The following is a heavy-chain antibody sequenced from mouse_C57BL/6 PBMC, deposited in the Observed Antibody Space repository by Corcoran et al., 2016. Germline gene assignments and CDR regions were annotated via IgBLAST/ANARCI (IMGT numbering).Heavy chain of an antibody. CDR2: INPNNGGT. CDR1: GYTFTDCN. CDR3: AVGYDDAMDY. J-gene: IGHJ4*01. Sequence: EVQLQQSGPELVKPGASVKMSCKASGYTFTDCNMHWVKQSHGKSLEWIGYINPNNGGTSYNQKFKGKATLTVNKSSSTAYMELRSLKSEDSAVYYCAVGYDDAMDYWGQGTSVTVSS. V-gene: IGHV1-22*01. D-gene: IGHD2-2*01.